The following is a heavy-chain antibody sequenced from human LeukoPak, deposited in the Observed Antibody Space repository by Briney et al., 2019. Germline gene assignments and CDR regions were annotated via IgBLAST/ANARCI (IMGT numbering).Heavy chain of an antibody. J-gene: IGHJ4*02. D-gene: IGHD6-19*01. CDR2: ISSSSSYI. V-gene: IGHV3-21*01. CDR3: GRGPYSSGCPHDY. Sequence: GGSLRLSCAASGFTFSSYSMNWVRQAPGKGLEWVSSISSSSSYIYYADSVKGRFTISRDNAKNSLYLQMNSLRAEDTAVYYCGRGPYSSGCPHDYWGQGTLVTVSS. CDR1: GFTFSSYS.